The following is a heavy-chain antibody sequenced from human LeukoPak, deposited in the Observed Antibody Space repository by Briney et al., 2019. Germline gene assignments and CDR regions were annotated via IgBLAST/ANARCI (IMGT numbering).Heavy chain of an antibody. CDR3: ASSITNSGGELELGIFDY. CDR2: IYHSGST. D-gene: IGHD3-10*01. V-gene: IGHV4-38-2*02. CDR1: GYSISSGYY. J-gene: IGHJ4*02. Sequence: SETLSLTCTVSGYSISSGYYWGWIRQPPGKGLEWIGSIYHSGSTYYNQSLKSRVTISVDTSKNQFSLKLSSVTAADTAVYYCASSITNSGGELELGIFDYWGQGTLVTVSS.